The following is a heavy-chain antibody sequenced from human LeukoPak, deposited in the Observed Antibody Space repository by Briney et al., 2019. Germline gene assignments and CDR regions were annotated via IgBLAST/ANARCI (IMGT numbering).Heavy chain of an antibody. Sequence: PGGSLRLSCAASGFTFSSYEMNWVRQAPGKGLEWVAVISYDGSNKYYADSVKGRFTISRDNSKNTLYLQMNSLRAEDTAVYYCAKDAAAGTRPYYSDYWGQGTLVTVST. J-gene: IGHJ4*02. D-gene: IGHD6-13*01. CDR1: GFTFSSYE. V-gene: IGHV3-30*18. CDR2: ISYDGSNK. CDR3: AKDAAAGTRPYYSDY.